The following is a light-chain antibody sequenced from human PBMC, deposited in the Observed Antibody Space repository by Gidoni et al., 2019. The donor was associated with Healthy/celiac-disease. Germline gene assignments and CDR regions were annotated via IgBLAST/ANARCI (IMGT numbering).Light chain of an antibody. CDR1: SSNIGAGYH. CDR2: GNS. J-gene: IGLJ2*01. Sequence: QSVLTQPPSVSGAPGPRVTISCTGSSSNIGAGYHVHWYQQLPGTAPKLLIYGNSNRPSGVPDRFSGSKSGTSASLAITGLQAEDEADYYCQSYDSSLSGPVVFGGGTKLTVL. V-gene: IGLV1-40*01. CDR3: QSYDSSLSGPVV.